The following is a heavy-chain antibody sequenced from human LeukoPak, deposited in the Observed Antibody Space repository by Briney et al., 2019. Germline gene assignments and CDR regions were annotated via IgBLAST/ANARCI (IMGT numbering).Heavy chain of an antibody. V-gene: IGHV3-13*05. CDR1: GFTFSSYD. Sequence: GGSLRLSGAASGFTFSSYDMHWVRQATGKGLEWVSAIGTAGGPYYPGSVKGRFTISRENAKNSLYLQMNSLRAGDTAVYYCARAGDNGDYSFDYWGQGTLVTVSS. J-gene: IGHJ4*02. CDR2: IGTAGGP. D-gene: IGHD4-17*01. CDR3: ARAGDNGDYSFDY.